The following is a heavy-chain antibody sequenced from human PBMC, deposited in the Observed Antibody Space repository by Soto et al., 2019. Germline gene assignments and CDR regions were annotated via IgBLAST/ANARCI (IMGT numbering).Heavy chain of an antibody. CDR1: GYTFTSYY. Sequence: VKVSCKASGYTFTSYYMHWVRHAPGQGLELMGIINPSGGSTSYAQKFQGRVTMTRDTSTSTVYMELSSLRSEDTAVYYCARDPGYGDYLPYFDYWGQGTLVTVSS. CDR2: INPSGGST. J-gene: IGHJ4*02. CDR3: ARDPGYGDYLPYFDY. D-gene: IGHD4-17*01. V-gene: IGHV1-46*01.